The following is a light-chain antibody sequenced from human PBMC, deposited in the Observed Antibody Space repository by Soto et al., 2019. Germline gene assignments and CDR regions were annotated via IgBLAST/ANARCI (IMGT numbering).Light chain of an antibody. V-gene: IGLV2-11*01. CDR1: SSDVGGYNY. CDR3: CSSAGNLEV. Sequence: QSALTQPPSVSGSPGQSVTISCTGTSSDVGGYNYVAWYQQHPGKAPKVMIYDVSKRPSGVPDRFSGSKSGNTASLTISGLQAEDEADYYCCSSAGNLEVFGTGTKVTV. J-gene: IGLJ1*01. CDR2: DVS.